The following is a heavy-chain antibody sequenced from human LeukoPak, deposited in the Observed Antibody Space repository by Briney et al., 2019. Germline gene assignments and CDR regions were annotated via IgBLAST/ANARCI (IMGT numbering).Heavy chain of an antibody. Sequence: ASVKVSCTASGYTFTSYAFSWVRQAPGQGLEWMGWISTYDDDSIYAQNFQGRFTMTTDTSTSTAYMDLRGLRSDDTAVYYCARFSLGAAAAGFDPWGQGTLVTVSS. V-gene: IGHV1-18*01. J-gene: IGHJ5*02. CDR3: ARFSLGAAAAGFDP. D-gene: IGHD6-13*01. CDR1: GYTFTSYA. CDR2: ISTYDDDS.